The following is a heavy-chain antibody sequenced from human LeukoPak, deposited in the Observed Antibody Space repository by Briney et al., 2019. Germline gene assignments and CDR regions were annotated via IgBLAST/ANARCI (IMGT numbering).Heavy chain of an antibody. J-gene: IGHJ3*02. V-gene: IGHV3-30-3*01. CDR1: GFTFSSYA. D-gene: IGHD5-24*01. CDR3: ARPFRDGYGSNAFDI. Sequence: GRSLRLSCAASGFTFSSYAMHLVRQAPGKGLEWVAVISYDGSNKYYADSVKGRFTISRDNSKNTLYLQMNSLRAEDTAVYYCARPFRDGYGSNAFDIWGQGTMVTVSS. CDR2: ISYDGSNK.